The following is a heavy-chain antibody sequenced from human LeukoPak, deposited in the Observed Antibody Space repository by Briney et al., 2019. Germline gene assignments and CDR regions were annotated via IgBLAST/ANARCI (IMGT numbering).Heavy chain of an antibody. CDR2: INPNSGGT. CDR3: ARGHTAMVDFDY. Sequence: ASVKVSCEASGYTFTGYYMHWVRQAPGQGLEWMGRINPNSGGTNYAQKFQGRVTMTRDTSISTAYMELSRLRSDDTAVYYCARGHTAMVDFDYWGQGTLVTVSS. D-gene: IGHD5-18*01. J-gene: IGHJ4*02. CDR1: GYTFTGYY. V-gene: IGHV1-2*06.